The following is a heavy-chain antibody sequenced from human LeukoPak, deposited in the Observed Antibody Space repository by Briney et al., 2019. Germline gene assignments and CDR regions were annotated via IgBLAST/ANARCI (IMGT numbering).Heavy chain of an antibody. CDR1: GDSVSSKNAA. Sequence: SQTLSLTCAISGDSVSSKNAAWNWIRQSPSRGLEWLGRTYYRSKWYSEYALSVKSRIIIKPDTSKNQISLQLNSVTPEDTAVYYCARTSGHLDHWGKGTLVTVSS. D-gene: IGHD1-26*01. CDR2: TYYRSKWYS. CDR3: ARTSGHLDH. V-gene: IGHV6-1*01. J-gene: IGHJ4*02.